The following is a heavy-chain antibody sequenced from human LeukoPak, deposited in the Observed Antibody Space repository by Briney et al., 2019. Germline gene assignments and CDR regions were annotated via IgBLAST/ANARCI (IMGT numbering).Heavy chain of an antibody. CDR1: GFTFSSYG. CDR2: IRYDGSNK. Sequence: GGSLRLSCAASGFTFSSYGMHWVRQAPGKRLEWVAFIRYDGSNKYYADSVKGRFTISRDNSKNTLYLQMNSLRAEDTAVYYCARQKRVGTMIVVVIWVAFDIWGQGTMVTVSS. V-gene: IGHV3-30*02. J-gene: IGHJ3*02. D-gene: IGHD3-22*01. CDR3: ARQKRVGTMIVVVIWVAFDI.